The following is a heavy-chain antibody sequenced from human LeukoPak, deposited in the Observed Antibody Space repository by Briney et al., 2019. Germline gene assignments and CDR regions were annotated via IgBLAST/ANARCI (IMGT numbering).Heavy chain of an antibody. CDR2: IYSGGST. CDR1: GFTVSSNY. Sequence: PGGSLRLSCAASGFTVSSNYMSWVRLAPGKGLEWVSVIYSGGSTYYADSVKGRFTISRDNSKNTLYLQMNSLRAEDTAVYYCARGYSYGLFSYAFDIWGQGTMVTVSS. D-gene: IGHD5-18*01. V-gene: IGHV3-53*01. J-gene: IGHJ3*02. CDR3: ARGYSYGLFSYAFDI.